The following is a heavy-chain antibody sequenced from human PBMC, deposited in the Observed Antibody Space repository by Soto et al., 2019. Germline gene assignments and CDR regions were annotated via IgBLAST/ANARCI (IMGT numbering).Heavy chain of an antibody. V-gene: IGHV6-1*01. CDR2: TYYRSRWYS. J-gene: IGHJ6*02. Sequence: SQTLSLTCVGSGDTFSSNSVSCNWVRQSPSRGLEWLGRTYYRSRWYSDYAVSVRSRIDINADTSKNQVSLQLNSVTPEDTAVYYCARSEEDSDYYYYGMDVWGQGTTVTVSS. CDR1: GDTFSSNSVS. D-gene: IGHD2-15*01. CDR3: ARSEEDSDYYYYGMDV.